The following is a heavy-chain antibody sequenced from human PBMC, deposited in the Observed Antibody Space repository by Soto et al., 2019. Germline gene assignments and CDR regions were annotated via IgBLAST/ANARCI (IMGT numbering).Heavy chain of an antibody. V-gene: IGHV1-18*01. J-gene: IGHJ4*02. D-gene: IGHD6-13*01. Sequence: QVQLVQSGAEVKKPGASVKVSCKASGYTFTSYGISWVRQAPGQGLEWMGWSSAYNGNTNYAQKLQGRVTMTTDTSTSTAYMELRSLGSDDTAVYYCARDSSVAAAGLVFDYWGQGTLVTVAS. CDR1: GYTFTSYG. CDR3: ARDSSVAAAGLVFDY. CDR2: SSAYNGNT.